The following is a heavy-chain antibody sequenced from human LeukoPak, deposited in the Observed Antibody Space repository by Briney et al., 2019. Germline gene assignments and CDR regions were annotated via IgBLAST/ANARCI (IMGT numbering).Heavy chain of an antibody. CDR2: IYYSGST. J-gene: IGHJ5*02. V-gene: IGHV4-59*01. CDR3: ARDRYSSTSWFDP. D-gene: IGHD6-19*01. CDR1: GGSISSYY. Sequence: SETLSPTCTVSGGSISSYYWSWIRQPPGKGLEWIGYIYYSGSTNYNPSLKSRVTISVDTSKNQFSLKLSSVTAADTVVYYCARDRYSSTSWFDPWGQGTLVTVSS.